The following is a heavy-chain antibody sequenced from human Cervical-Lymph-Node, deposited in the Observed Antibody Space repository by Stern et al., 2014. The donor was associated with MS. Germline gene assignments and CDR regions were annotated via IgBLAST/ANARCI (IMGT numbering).Heavy chain of an antibody. CDR2: VYIGGST. Sequence: VQLVQSGPGLVKPSETLSLTCTVSGDSISSYYWSWIRQPAGKGLEWIGHVYIGGSTNYNPSLKSRVTMSVDTSQNQFSLKLAFVTAADTAVYYCAREFGVLVVAATYDAFDIWGQGTVVIVSS. CDR3: AREFGVLVVAATYDAFDI. V-gene: IGHV4-4*07. J-gene: IGHJ3*02. CDR1: GDSISSYY. D-gene: IGHD2-15*01.